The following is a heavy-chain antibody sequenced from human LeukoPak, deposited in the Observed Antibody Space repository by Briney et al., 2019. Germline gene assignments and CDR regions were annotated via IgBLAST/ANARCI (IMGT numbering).Heavy chain of an antibody. V-gene: IGHV4-59*01. J-gene: IGHJ3*02. Sequence: PSETLSLTCTVSGGSISSYYWSWTRQPPGKGLEWIGYIYYSGSTNYNPSLKSRVTISVDTSKNQFSLKLSSVTAADTAVYYCARGEYSSGWTDAFDIWGQGTMVTVSS. CDR1: GGSISSYY. CDR2: IYYSGST. D-gene: IGHD6-19*01. CDR3: ARGEYSSGWTDAFDI.